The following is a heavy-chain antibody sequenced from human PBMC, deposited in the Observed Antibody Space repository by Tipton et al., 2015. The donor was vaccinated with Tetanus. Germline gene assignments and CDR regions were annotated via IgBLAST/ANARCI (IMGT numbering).Heavy chain of an antibody. V-gene: IGHV4-59*08. J-gene: IGHJ5*02. CDR2: IYYSGST. CDR1: GGSISSYY. CDR3: ARHYYGSGSYYITFDP. D-gene: IGHD3-10*01. Sequence: TLSLTCTVSGGSISSYYWSWIRQPPGKGLEWIGYIYYSGSTNYNPSLKSRVTISVDTSKNQFSLKLSSVTAADTAVYYCARHYYGSGSYYITFDPWGQGTLVTVSS.